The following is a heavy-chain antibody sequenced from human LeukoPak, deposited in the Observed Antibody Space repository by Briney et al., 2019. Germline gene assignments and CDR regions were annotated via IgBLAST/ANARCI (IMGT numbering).Heavy chain of an antibody. CDR1: GGSFSGYY. D-gene: IGHD6-6*01. J-gene: IGHJ6*03. V-gene: IGHV4-34*01. Sequence: SETLSLTCAVYGGSFSGYYWSWIRQPPGKGLEWIGEINHSGSTNYNPSLKSRVTISVDTSKNQFSLKLSSVTAADTAVCYCARGYSSSSNYYYMDVWGKGTTVTVSS. CDR3: ARGYSSSSNYYYMDV. CDR2: INHSGST.